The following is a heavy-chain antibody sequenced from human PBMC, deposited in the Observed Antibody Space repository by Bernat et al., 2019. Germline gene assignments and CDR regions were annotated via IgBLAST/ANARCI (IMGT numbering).Heavy chain of an antibody. CDR1: GFTFSNYA. D-gene: IGHD6-19*01. Sequence: EVQLLESGGDLVQPGESLRLSCAASGFTFSNYALTWVRQAPGKGLEWVSAISGSGDKIDYTDSVKGRFTISRDNSKTTLCLQMNSLRAEDTAVYYCARDDAVGGGYLDLWGRGTLVTVSS. CDR2: ISGSGDKI. V-gene: IGHV3-23*01. CDR3: ARDDAVGGGYLDL. J-gene: IGHJ2*01.